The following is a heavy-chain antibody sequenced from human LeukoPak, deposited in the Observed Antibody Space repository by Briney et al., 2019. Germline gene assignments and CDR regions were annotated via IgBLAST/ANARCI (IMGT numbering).Heavy chain of an antibody. Sequence: GGSLRLSCAASGFTFSHHWMHWVRQVPGKGLVWVSRINSDGSSTTYADSVKGRFTISSDNARNTLYLQMNSLRAEDTAVHYCARATSYSNYGMDVWGQGTTVTVSS. D-gene: IGHD6-13*01. CDR2: INSDGSST. V-gene: IGHV3-74*01. CDR1: GFTFSHHW. CDR3: ARATSYSNYGMDV. J-gene: IGHJ6*02.